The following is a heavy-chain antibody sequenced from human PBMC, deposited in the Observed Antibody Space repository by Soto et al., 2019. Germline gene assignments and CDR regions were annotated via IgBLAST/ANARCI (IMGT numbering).Heavy chain of an antibody. V-gene: IGHV4-38-2*02. D-gene: IGHD6-19*01. CDR3: ARVHVMVVAGSTFDY. Sequence: SETLSLTCTVPGYSISSGSYWAWIRQPPGKGPEWIASIYHGGTTFYNPSLKSRITISVDTSNNQFSLKLTSVTAADTAVYYCARVHVMVVAGSTFDYWGRGTLVTGSS. CDR2: IYHGGTT. J-gene: IGHJ4*01. CDR1: GYSISSGSY.